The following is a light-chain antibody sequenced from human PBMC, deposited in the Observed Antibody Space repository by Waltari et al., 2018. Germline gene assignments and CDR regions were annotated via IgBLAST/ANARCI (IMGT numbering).Light chain of an antibody. J-gene: IGKJ3*01. CDR3: QHYDSYSAT. CDR1: QSIPRW. CDR2: KAS. Sequence: DIQMTQSPSTLSASVGDRVTITCRASQSIPRWLAWYQQKPGKAPKLLIYKASILESGVPSRFSGVGSGTEFTLTISSLQPDDFATYYCQHYDSYSATFGRWTKIEIK. V-gene: IGKV1-5*03.